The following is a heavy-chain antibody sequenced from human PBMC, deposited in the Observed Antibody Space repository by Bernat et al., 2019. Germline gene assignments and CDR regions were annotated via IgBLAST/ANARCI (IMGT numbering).Heavy chain of an antibody. CDR3: AKDLARYSSSSYAFDI. J-gene: IGHJ3*02. V-gene: IGHV3-23*01. Sequence: EVQLLESGGGLVQPGGSLRLPCAASGFTFSSYAMSWVRQAPGKGLGWVSALSGSGGSTYYAGSVECRFTISRDNSKNTLYLQMNSLRAEDTAVYYCAKDLARYSSSSYAFDIWGQGTMVTVSS. CDR1: GFTFSSYA. CDR2: LSGSGGST. D-gene: IGHD6-6*01.